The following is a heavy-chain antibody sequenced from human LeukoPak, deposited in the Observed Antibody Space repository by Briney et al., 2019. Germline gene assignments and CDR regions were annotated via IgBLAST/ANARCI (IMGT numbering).Heavy chain of an antibody. J-gene: IGHJ5*02. CDR3: ARAPIIVTAMVGFDP. V-gene: IGHV1-18*01. CDR1: GYTFTSYG. Sequence: RASVKVSCKASGYTFTSYGISWVRQAPGQGLEWMGWISAYNGNTNYAQKLQGRVTMTTDTSTSTAYMELRSLRSDDTAVYYCARAPIIVTAMVGFDPWGQGTLVTVSS. CDR2: ISAYNGNT. D-gene: IGHD5-18*01.